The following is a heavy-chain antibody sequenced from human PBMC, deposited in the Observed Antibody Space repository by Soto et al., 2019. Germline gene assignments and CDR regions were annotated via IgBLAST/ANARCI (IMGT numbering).Heavy chain of an antibody. Sequence: QAQLVASGGGVVQPGMSLRLSCAASGFTFSGYGMHWLRQAPGKGLEWAAVVSYDGNAKYYADSVEGRFTISRDNSKNTLYLHMNSLRTDDTAVYYCAKEGGWNNWYFDLWGRGTLVTASS. CDR3: AKEGGWNNWYFDL. CDR2: VSYDGNAK. D-gene: IGHD6-19*01. CDR1: GFTFSGYG. V-gene: IGHV3-30*18. J-gene: IGHJ2*01.